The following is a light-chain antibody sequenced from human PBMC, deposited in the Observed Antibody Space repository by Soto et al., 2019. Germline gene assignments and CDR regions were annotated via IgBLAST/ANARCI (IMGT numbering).Light chain of an antibody. V-gene: IGLV1-40*01. J-gene: IGLJ2*01. Sequence: QSVLTQPPSVSGAPGQRVTISCTGSSSDIGAGYDVHWYQQSPGTAPKLLIYGNSNRPSGVPDRFSGSKSGTSASLAITGLQAEDEADYYCQSYDSSLSVVFGGGTKLTVL. CDR1: SSDIGAGYD. CDR2: GNS. CDR3: QSYDSSLSVV.